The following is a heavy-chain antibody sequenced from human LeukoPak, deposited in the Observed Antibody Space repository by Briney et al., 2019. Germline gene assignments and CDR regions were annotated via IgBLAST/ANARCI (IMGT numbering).Heavy chain of an antibody. Sequence: SETLSLTCTVSGGSISSYYWSWIRQPPGKGLEWIGYIYYSGSTSYNPSLKSRVTISVDTSKNQFSLKLSSVTAADTAVYYCARTNGDYVLYWGQGTLVTVSS. V-gene: IGHV4-59*01. CDR2: IYYSGST. CDR3: ARTNGDYVLY. D-gene: IGHD4-17*01. J-gene: IGHJ4*02. CDR1: GGSISSYY.